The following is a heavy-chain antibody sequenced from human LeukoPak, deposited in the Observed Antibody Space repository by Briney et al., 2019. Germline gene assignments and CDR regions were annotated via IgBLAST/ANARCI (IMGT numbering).Heavy chain of an antibody. CDR1: GGSLCSSSYY. Sequence: SGILSLTCTVSGGSLCSSSYYGGWIRQPPGKGLGWIGSIYYGGSTNYHPSLKSQVTISVDTSKNQCPLKLSSVTAADTAVYYCARVDGWAYSGYDAFAFLRAPWGQGTLVTVSS. CDR3: ARVDGWAYSGYDAFAFLRAP. CDR2: IYYGGST. J-gene: IGHJ5*02. D-gene: IGHD5-12*01. V-gene: IGHV4-39*06.